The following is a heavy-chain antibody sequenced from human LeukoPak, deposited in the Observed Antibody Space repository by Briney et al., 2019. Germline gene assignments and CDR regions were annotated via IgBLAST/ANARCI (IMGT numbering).Heavy chain of an antibody. Sequence: PSETLSLTCAVYGGSFSTYYWSWIRQPPGKGLEWIGYIYYSGSTNYNPSLKSRVTISVDTSKNQFSLKLSSVTAADTAVYYCARGRDYYDSSGYSDYWGQGTLVTVSS. CDR1: GGSFSTYY. CDR3: ARGRDYYDSSGYSDY. J-gene: IGHJ4*02. D-gene: IGHD3-22*01. CDR2: IYYSGST. V-gene: IGHV4-59*08.